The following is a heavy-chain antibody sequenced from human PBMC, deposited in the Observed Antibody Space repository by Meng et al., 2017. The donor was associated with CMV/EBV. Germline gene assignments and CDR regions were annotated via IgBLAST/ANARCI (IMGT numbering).Heavy chain of an antibody. CDR3: AREGSSGWYRHFDY. D-gene: IGHD6-19*01. CDR1: GFTFSSYE. J-gene: IGHJ4*02. CDR2: ISSSGSTI. Sequence: GGSLRLSCAASGFTFSSYEMNWVRQAPGKGLEWVSYISSSGSTIYYADSVKCRFTISRDNAKNSLYLQMNSLRAEDTAVYYCAREGSSGWYRHFDYWGQGTLVTVSS. V-gene: IGHV3-48*03.